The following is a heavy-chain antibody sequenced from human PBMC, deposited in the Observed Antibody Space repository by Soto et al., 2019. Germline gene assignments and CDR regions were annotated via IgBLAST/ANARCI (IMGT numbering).Heavy chain of an antibody. J-gene: IGHJ4*02. CDR2: IWYDGANK. V-gene: IGHV3-33*01. CDR1: GFSFSYYA. CDR3: ARDRIAAYYFDY. Sequence: GGSLRLSCAASGFSFSYYAMHWVLQAPGKGLEWVAVIWYDGANKYYADSVKGRFTISRDNSKKTLYLQMDSLRAEDTGIYYCARDRIAAYYFDYWGQGTLVTVSS. D-gene: IGHD6-25*01.